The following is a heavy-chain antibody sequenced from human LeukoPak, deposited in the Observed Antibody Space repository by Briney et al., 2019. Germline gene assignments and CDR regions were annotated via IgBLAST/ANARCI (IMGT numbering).Heavy chain of an antibody. J-gene: IGHJ6*03. D-gene: IGHD1-26*01. CDR3: ARLKGDSTLGAAYYYYYMDV. Sequence: ASVKVSCKASGYTFTSYDINWVRQVTGQGLEWMGWMNSKSGNTGYAQKFQGRVTITRNTSISTAYMELSSLRSEDTAVYYCARLKGDSTLGAAYYYYYMDVWGKGTTVTVSS. CDR1: GYTFTSYD. V-gene: IGHV1-8*03. CDR2: MNSKSGNT.